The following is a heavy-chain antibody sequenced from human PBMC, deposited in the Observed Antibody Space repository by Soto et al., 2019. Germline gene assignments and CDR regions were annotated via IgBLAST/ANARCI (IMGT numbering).Heavy chain of an antibody. V-gene: IGHV4-4*07. Sequence: QVQLQESGPGLVKPSETLSLTCTVSGGSISSYYWSWIRQPAGKGLEWIGRIYTSGSTNYNPSLKSRVAVSVDTSKNQVSLKRSAVTAADTAVYYCASQTYGDYDLGTLDYYGLDVWGQGTTVTVSS. J-gene: IGHJ6*02. D-gene: IGHD4-17*01. CDR3: ASQTYGDYDLGTLDYYGLDV. CDR2: IYTSGST. CDR1: GGSISSYY.